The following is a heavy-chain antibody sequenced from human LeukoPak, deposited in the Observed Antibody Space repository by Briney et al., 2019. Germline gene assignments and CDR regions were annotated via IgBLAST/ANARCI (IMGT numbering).Heavy chain of an antibody. D-gene: IGHD3-10*01. J-gene: IGHJ4*02. V-gene: IGHV4-38-2*02. CDR1: GYSISSGYY. Sequence: SETLSLTCTVSGYSISSGYYWGWIRQPPGKGLEWIGRIYTSGSTNYNPSLKSRVTMSVDTSKNQFSLKLSSVTAADTAVYYCARDRYTYYYGSGSYHFDYWGQGTLVTVSS. CDR3: ARDRYTYYYGSGSYHFDY. CDR2: IYTSGST.